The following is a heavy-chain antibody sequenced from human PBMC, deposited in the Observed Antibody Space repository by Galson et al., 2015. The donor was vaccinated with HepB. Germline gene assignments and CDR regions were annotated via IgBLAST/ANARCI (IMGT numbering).Heavy chain of an antibody. J-gene: IGHJ6*02. CDR2: ISGSGGST. D-gene: IGHD6-13*01. CDR1: GFTFSSYA. Sequence: SLRLSCAASGFTFSSYAMSWVRQAPGKGLEWVSAISGSGGSTYYADSVKGRFTISRHNSKNTLYLQMNSLRAEDTAVYYCARDRRWAAAGKYYYGMDVWGQGTTVTVSS. V-gene: IGHV3-23*01. CDR3: ARDRRWAAAGKYYYGMDV.